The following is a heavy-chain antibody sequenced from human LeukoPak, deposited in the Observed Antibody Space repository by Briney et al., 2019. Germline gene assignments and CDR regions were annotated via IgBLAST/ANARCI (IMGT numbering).Heavy chain of an antibody. Sequence: GGSLRLSCAASGFTFSSYAMSWVRQAPGKGLEWVSAISGSGGSTYYADSVKGRFTISRDNSKNTLYLLMNSLRAEDTAVYYCAKDLGRGYSGYDSYYWGQGTLVTVSS. D-gene: IGHD5-12*01. CDR2: ISGSGGST. CDR3: AKDLGRGYSGYDSYY. J-gene: IGHJ4*02. V-gene: IGHV3-23*01. CDR1: GFTFSSYA.